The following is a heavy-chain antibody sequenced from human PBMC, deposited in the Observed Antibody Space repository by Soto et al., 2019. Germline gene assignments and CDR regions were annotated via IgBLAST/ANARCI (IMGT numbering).Heavy chain of an antibody. Sequence: SETLSLTCAVYGGSFSGYYWSWIRQPPGKGLEWIGEINHSGSTNYNPSLKSRVTISVDTSKNQFSLQLSSVTAADTAVYYCARHDYGDSEEDNWFDPWGQGTXVTVSS. V-gene: IGHV4-34*01. CDR3: ARHDYGDSEEDNWFDP. J-gene: IGHJ5*02. D-gene: IGHD4-17*01. CDR1: GGSFSGYY. CDR2: INHSGST.